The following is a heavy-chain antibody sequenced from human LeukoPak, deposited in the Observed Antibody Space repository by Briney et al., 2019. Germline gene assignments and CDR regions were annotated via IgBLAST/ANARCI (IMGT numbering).Heavy chain of an antibody. J-gene: IGHJ4*02. D-gene: IGHD2-8*01. V-gene: IGHV1-8*01. CDR3: ARGQYCTSFTGPYYFDY. Sequence: ASVKVSCKASGDTFTTYDINWVRQATGQGLEWMGWMNPNSGNTVYAQKFQGRVTMTRNTSTSTAYMELSSLRSEDTAVYYCARGQYCTSFTGPYYFDYWGQGTLVTVSP. CDR2: MNPNSGNT. CDR1: GDTFTTYD.